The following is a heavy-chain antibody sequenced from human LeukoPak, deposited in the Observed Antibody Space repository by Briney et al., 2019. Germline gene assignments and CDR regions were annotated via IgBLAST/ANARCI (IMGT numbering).Heavy chain of an antibody. CDR1: SGSFSGYF. CDR2: INHRGST. CDR3: ARGSIYYGDSSAYFDY. J-gene: IGHJ4*02. Sequence: PSETLSLTCSVYSGSFSGYFWTYIRQPPGKGLEWIGEINHRGSTSYNPSLKSRVTISRDTSKNQFSLRLTSVTAADTAVYYCARGSIYYGDSSAYFDYWGQGSLVTVSS. D-gene: IGHD3-22*01. V-gene: IGHV4-34*01.